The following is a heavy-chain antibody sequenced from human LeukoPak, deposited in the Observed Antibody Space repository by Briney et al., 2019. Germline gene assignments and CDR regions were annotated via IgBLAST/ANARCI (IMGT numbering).Heavy chain of an antibody. J-gene: IGHJ4*02. CDR2: INPNSGGT. CDR3: ARDPGSDIAVAGTFYY. Sequence: ASVKVSCKASGYTFTGYYMHWVRQAPGQGLEWMGWINPNSGGTNYAQKFQGRVTMTRDMSTSTVYMELSSLRSEDTAVYYCARDPGSDIAVAGTFYYWGQGTLVTVSS. CDR1: GYTFTGYY. V-gene: IGHV1-2*02. D-gene: IGHD6-19*01.